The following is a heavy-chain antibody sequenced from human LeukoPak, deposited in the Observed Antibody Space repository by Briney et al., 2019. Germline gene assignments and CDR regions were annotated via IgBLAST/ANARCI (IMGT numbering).Heavy chain of an antibody. Sequence: GGSLRLSCAASGFTFSSYGMHWVRQAPGKGLEWVAFIRFDGSNKYYADSVKGRFTISRDSSKNTLYLQMNSLRPEDTAVYYCATEFGGSFHYWGQGTLVTVSS. V-gene: IGHV3-30*02. D-gene: IGHD1-26*01. CDR1: GFTFSSYG. J-gene: IGHJ4*02. CDR2: IRFDGSNK. CDR3: ATEFGGSFHY.